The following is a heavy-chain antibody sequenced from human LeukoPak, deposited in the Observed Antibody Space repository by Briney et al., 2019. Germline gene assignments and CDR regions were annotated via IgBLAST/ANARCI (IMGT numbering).Heavy chain of an antibody. CDR2: IYNSGRT. Sequence: SQTLSLTCIVSGGSISSADYYWTWIRQPPGKGLEWVGYIYNSGRTYYNPSLKSRGTISVDKSKNQFSLKLSSVTAADTAVYYCNYYGSGSPDAFDFWGQGTMVTVSS. CDR3: NYYGSGSPDAFDF. D-gene: IGHD3-10*01. CDR1: GGSISSADYY. V-gene: IGHV4-30-4*01. J-gene: IGHJ3*01.